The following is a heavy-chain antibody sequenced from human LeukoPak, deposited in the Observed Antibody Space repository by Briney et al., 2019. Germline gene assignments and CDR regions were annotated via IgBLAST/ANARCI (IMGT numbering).Heavy chain of an antibody. V-gene: IGHV4-30-4*01. CDR1: GGSISSGDYY. CDR2: IYYSGST. D-gene: IGHD2-15*01. J-gene: IGHJ4*02. Sequence: SETLSLTCTVSGGSISSGDYYWSWIRQPPGQGLEWIGYIYYSGSTYYNPSLKSRVTISVDTSKNQFSLKLSSVTAADTAVYYCARVHCSGGSCYSFDYWGQGTLVTVSS. CDR3: ARVHCSGGSCYSFDY.